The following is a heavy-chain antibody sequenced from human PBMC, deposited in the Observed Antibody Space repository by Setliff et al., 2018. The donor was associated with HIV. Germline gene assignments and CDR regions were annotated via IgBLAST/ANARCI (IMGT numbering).Heavy chain of an antibody. D-gene: IGHD1-26*01. J-gene: IGHJ4*02. CDR2: ISHDGSYI. CDR3: AKDWLYSGSYSGSFDN. CDR1: GFSFSLYA. V-gene: IGHV3-30*18. Sequence: PGGSLRLSCKATGFSFSLYAMSWVRQAPGKGLEWVAFISHDGSYIHYADSVRGRFTISRDNSKDTLYLQMNSLRTEDTAVYYCAKDWLYSGSYSGSFDNWGQGTLVTVSS.